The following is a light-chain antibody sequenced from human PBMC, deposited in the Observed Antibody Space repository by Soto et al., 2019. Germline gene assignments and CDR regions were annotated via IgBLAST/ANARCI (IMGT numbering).Light chain of an antibody. Sequence: LAQPSSASGSPGQSVTISCTGTSSDVGGYNYVSWYQQHPGKAPKLMIYEVSKRPSGVPDRFSGSKSGNTASLTVSGLQAEDEADYYCSSYAGSRYVFGTGTKVTVL. J-gene: IGLJ1*01. CDR3: SSYAGSRYV. CDR2: EVS. CDR1: SSDVGGYNY. V-gene: IGLV2-8*01.